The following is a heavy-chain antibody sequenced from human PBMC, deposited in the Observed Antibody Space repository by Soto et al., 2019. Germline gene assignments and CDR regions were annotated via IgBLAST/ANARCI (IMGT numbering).Heavy chain of an antibody. CDR3: AAGGGLPRYF. V-gene: IGHV4-30-2*01. CDR1: GGSISSGGYS. J-gene: IGHJ4*02. D-gene: IGHD5-12*01. Sequence: SETLSLTCAVSGGSISSGGYSWSWIRQPPGKGLEWIGYIYHSGSTYYNPSLKSRVTISVDRSKNQFSLKLSSVTAADTAVYYCAAGGGLPRYFWGQGTLVTVSS. CDR2: IYHSGST.